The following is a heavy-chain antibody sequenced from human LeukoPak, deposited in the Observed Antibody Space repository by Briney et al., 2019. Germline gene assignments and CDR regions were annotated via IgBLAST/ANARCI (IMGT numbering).Heavy chain of an antibody. V-gene: IGHV1-3*01. J-gene: IGHJ4*02. CDR1: GYTFTNYA. D-gene: IGHD4-23*01. CDR2: VNAGNGNT. CDR3: ARDDGGNSFFNC. Sequence: PGASVKVSCQASGYTFTNYAIHWVRRAPGQRLEWMGWVNAGNGNTKYAQKFQGRVTITRDTSASTAYMELSGLRSEDTAVYYCARDDGGNSFFNCWGQGTLVTVSS.